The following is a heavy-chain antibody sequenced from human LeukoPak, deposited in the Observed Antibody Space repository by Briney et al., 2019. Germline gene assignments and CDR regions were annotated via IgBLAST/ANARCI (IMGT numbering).Heavy chain of an antibody. CDR2: IRSIRSTK. J-gene: IGHJ4*02. V-gene: IGHV3-48*01. CDR3: AREYCSSTSCLYDY. CDR1: GFTFSRYS. Sequence: GGAVRLSCLASGFTFSRYSMNWLRQAPGKGVAGVSYIRSIRSTKYYADSVKGRFTISRDNDKKSLYLQMNSLRAEDTAVYYCAREYCSSTSCLYDYWGQGTLVTASS. D-gene: IGHD2-2*01.